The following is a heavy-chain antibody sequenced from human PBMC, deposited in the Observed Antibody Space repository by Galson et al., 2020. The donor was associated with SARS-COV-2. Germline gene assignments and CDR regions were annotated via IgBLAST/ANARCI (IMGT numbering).Heavy chain of an antibody. J-gene: IGHJ4*02. CDR1: GFSFSDYA. V-gene: IGHV3-23*05. CDR3: AKWLKSGYYLIDY. CDR2: IYSNGSP. D-gene: IGHD3-22*01. Sequence: GSLRLSCAASGFSFSDYAMSWVRQAPEKGLEWVSLIYSNGSPFYADIVKGRFTISRDVSTNTLFLQMNSLRADDTAVYYCAKWLKSGYYLIDYWGQGTLVTVSS.